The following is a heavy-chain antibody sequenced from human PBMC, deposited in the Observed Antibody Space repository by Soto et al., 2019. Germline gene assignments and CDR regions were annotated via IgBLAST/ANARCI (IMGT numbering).Heavy chain of an antibody. Sequence: PGGSLRLSCAASGFTFSSYAMSWVRQAPGKGLEWVSAISGSGGSTYYADSVKGRFTISRDNSKNTLYLQMNSLRAEDTAVYYCAKDSGSGSYYHYYYYMDVWGKGTTVTVSS. D-gene: IGHD3-10*01. J-gene: IGHJ6*03. CDR3: AKDSGSGSYYHYYYYMDV. CDR1: GFTFSSYA. V-gene: IGHV3-23*01. CDR2: ISGSGGST.